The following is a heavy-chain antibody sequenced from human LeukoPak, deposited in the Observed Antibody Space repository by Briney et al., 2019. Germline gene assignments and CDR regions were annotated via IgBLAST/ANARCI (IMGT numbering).Heavy chain of an antibody. CDR3: ARQKCTSTSCLTKNAFDI. V-gene: IGHV4-4*09. J-gene: IGHJ3*02. D-gene: IGHD2-2*01. CDR1: GSISSYY. Sequence: PSETLSLTCTVSGSISSYYWSWIRQPPGKGREGIGSIYTSGSTNYNPSLKSRVTISVDTSKNQFSLDLSSVTAADTAVYYCARQKCTSTSCLTKNAFDIWGQGTMVTVSS. CDR2: IYTSGST.